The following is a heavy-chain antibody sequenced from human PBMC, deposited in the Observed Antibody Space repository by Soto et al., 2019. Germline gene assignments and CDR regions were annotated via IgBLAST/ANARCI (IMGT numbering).Heavy chain of an antibody. CDR2: IDHRGTT. CDR3: ARLREVIDYFYQYHGLDV. J-gene: IGHJ6*02. D-gene: IGHD3-22*01. CDR1: GDLISGHW. Sequence: ASETLSLTCAVSGDLISGHWWTWVRRPPGKGLEWIGEIDHRGTTNYNPSLESRVTISVDKSKNQFSLKLSSVTAADTAVYFCARLREVIDYFYQYHGLDVWGPGTTVTVSS. V-gene: IGHV4-4*02.